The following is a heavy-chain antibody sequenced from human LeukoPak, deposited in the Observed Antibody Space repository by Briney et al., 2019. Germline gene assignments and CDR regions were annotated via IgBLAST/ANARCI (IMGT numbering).Heavy chain of an antibody. CDR3: AKDMGSYYDSRGPDY. CDR1: GFTFSSYA. V-gene: IGHV3-23*01. CDR2: ISGSGGST. D-gene: IGHD3-22*01. Sequence: GGPLRLSCAASGFTFSSYAMSWVRQAPGKGLEWVSAISGSGGSTYYADSVKGRFTISRDNSKNTLYLQMNSLRAEDTAVYYCAKDMGSYYDSRGPDYWGQGTLVTVSS. J-gene: IGHJ4*02.